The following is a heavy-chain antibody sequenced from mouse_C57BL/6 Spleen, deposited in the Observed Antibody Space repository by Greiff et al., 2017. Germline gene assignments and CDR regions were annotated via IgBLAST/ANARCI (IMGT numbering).Heavy chain of an antibody. CDR2: IYPGSGNT. V-gene: IGHV1-55*01. CDR1: GYTFTSYW. D-gene: IGHD1-1*01. Sequence: QVQLQQSGAELVKPGASVKMSCKASGYTFTSYWITWVKQRPGQGLEWIGDIYPGSGNTNYNEKFKGKATLTVDTSSSTAYMQLSDLTSEDSAVYYCARETTGDYWGQGTTLTVSS. J-gene: IGHJ4*01. CDR3: ARETTGDY.